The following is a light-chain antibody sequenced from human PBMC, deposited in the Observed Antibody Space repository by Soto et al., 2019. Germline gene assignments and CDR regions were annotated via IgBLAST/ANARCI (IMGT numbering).Light chain of an antibody. CDR2: DAS. V-gene: IGKV3-15*01. J-gene: IGKJ4*01. CDR1: QSVRTN. Sequence: EIVMTQSPATLSVSPGERATLSCRASQSVRTNLAWYQQRPGLAPRLLIYDASTRATGIPARFSGSGSGTEFTLTINSLQTEDFAVYYCQQYDNWPPLTFGGVTKVEIK. CDR3: QQYDNWPPLT.